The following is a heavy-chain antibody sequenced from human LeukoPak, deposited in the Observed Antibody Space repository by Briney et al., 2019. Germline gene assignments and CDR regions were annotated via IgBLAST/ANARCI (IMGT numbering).Heavy chain of an antibody. CDR1: GFTFSSYW. J-gene: IGHJ4*01. V-gene: IGHV3-7*01. CDR3: ARTPGDHYGSGSYQGY. CDR2: IKQDGSEK. D-gene: IGHD3-10*01. Sequence: QSGGSLRLSCAASGFTFSSYWMSWVRQAPGKGLEWVANIKQDGSEKYYVDSVKGRFTISRDNAKNSLYLQMNSLRAEDTAWYSCARTPGDHYGSGSYQGYRGPGTLVTVSS.